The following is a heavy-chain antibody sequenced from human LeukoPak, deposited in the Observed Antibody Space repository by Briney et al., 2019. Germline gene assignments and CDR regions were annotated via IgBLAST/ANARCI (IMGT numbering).Heavy chain of an antibody. V-gene: IGHV4-31*11. CDR2: IFYSGTT. Sequence: SETLSLTCAVYGGSFSGYYWSWIRQPPEKGLEWIGYIFYSGTTYYNPSLKSRVTISVDTSKNQFSLKLNSVIAADTAVYYCAREVNEPASADAFDIWGQGTMVTVSS. J-gene: IGHJ3*02. CDR3: AREVNEPASADAFDI. CDR1: GGSFSGYY. D-gene: IGHD2-2*01.